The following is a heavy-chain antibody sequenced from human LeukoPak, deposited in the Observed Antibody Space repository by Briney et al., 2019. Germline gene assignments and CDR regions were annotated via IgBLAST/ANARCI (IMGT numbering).Heavy chain of an antibody. D-gene: IGHD3-16*01. CDR1: EFTFSSYS. CDR3: ARGGGLDV. Sequence: GGSLRLSCAASEFTFSSYSMNWIRQAPGKGLEWVSYITNSGNSKSYADSVKGRFTISRDNAKDSLYLQMSNLRAEDTAVYFCARGGGLDVWGQGATVTVSS. J-gene: IGHJ6*02. V-gene: IGHV3-48*04. CDR2: ITNSGNSK.